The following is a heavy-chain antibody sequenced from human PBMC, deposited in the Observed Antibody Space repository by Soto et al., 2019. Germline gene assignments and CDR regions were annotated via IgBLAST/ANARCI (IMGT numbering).Heavy chain of an antibody. J-gene: IGHJ6*02. CDR2: IYYSGST. Sequence: QLQLQESGPGLVKPSETLSLTCTVSGGSISSSSYYWGWIRQPPGKGLEWIGSIYYSGSTYYNPSLKSRVTISVDTSKNQFSLKLSSVTAADTAVYYCARRPPAAAADDYYYYYGMDVWGQGTTVTVSS. V-gene: IGHV4-39*01. CDR1: GGSISSSSYY. D-gene: IGHD6-13*01. CDR3: ARRPPAAAADDYYYYYGMDV.